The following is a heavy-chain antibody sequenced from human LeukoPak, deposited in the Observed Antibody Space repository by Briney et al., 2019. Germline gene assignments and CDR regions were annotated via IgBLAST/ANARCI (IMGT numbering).Heavy chain of an antibody. J-gene: IGHJ4*02. CDR3: TTGRGLWNDDYFDY. Sequence: GSLRLSCAASGFTFSNAWMSWVRQAPGKGLEWVGRIKSKTDGGTTDYAAPVKGRFTISRDDSKNTLYLQMNSLKTEDTAVYYCTTGRGLWNDDYFDYWGQGTLVTVSS. V-gene: IGHV3-15*01. D-gene: IGHD1-1*01. CDR1: GFTFSNAW. CDR2: IKSKTDGGTT.